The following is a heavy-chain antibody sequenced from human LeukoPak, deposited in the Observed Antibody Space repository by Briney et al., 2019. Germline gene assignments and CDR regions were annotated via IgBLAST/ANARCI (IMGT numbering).Heavy chain of an antibody. Sequence: PGGSLRLSCAASGFTFSSYGMHWVRQAPGKGLEWVAFIRYDGSNKCYADSVKGRFTISRDNSKNTLYLQMNSLRAEDTAVYYCAHEYCSGGSCSCWFDPWGQGTLVTVSS. D-gene: IGHD2-15*01. V-gene: IGHV3-30*02. CDR3: AHEYCSGGSCSCWFDP. CDR2: IRYDGSNK. CDR1: GFTFSSYG. J-gene: IGHJ5*02.